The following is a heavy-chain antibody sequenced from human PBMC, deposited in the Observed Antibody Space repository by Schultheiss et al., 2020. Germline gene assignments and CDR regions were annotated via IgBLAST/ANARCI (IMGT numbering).Heavy chain of an antibody. CDR2: IYYTGST. CDR3: ARLGDDFWSSDWFDP. V-gene: IGHV4-34*11. CDR1: GGSLSGHY. D-gene: IGHD3-3*01. J-gene: IGHJ5*02. Sequence: SETLSLTCAVYGGSLSGHYWSWVRQSPGKGLEWIGSIYYTGSTHNHPSFKSRVTMSVDTYKTQFSLKLSSVTAADTAVYYFARLGDDFWSSDWFDPWGQGTLVTVSS.